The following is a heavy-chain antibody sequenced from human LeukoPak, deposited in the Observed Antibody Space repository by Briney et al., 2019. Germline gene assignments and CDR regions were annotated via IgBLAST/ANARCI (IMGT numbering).Heavy chain of an antibody. D-gene: IGHD7-27*01. V-gene: IGHV3-33*08. CDR3: ARDLGRP. CDR2: IWYDGSNK. J-gene: IGHJ5*02. Sequence: GGSLRLSCAASGFTFSSYGMRWVRQAPGKGLEWVAVIWYDGSNKYYADSVKGRFTISRDNSKNALDLQMNSLTAEDTAVYYCARDLGRPWGQGTLVTVSS. CDR1: GFTFSSYG.